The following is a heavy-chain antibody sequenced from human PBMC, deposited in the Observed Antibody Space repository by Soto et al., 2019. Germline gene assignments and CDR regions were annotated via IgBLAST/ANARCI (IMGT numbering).Heavy chain of an antibody. D-gene: IGHD3-3*02. CDR1: GYTFTGYY. J-gene: IGHJ6*03. CDR3: ERGAHFWCVPYYYMDV. Sequence: ASVKVSCKASGYTFTGYYMHWVRQAPGQGLEWMGWINPNSGDTNYAQKYQGWVTMTRDTSISTAYMELSRLRSDDTAVYYCERGAHFWCVPYYYMDVWGKGTSVTVSS. V-gene: IGHV1-2*04. CDR2: INPNSGDT.